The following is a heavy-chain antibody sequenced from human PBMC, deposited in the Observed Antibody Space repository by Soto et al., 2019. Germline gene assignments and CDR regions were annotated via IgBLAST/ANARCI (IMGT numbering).Heavy chain of an antibody. D-gene: IGHD3-3*01. Sequence: GGSLRLSCSASGFTSSSYAMHWVRQAPGKGLEYVSAISSNGGSTYYADSVKGRFTISRDNSKNTLYLQMSSLRAEDTAVYYCVQAAYDFSSGTIYGMDVWGQGTTVTVSS. CDR3: VQAAYDFSSGTIYGMDV. V-gene: IGHV3-64D*06. CDR1: GFTSSSYA. J-gene: IGHJ6*02. CDR2: ISSNGGST.